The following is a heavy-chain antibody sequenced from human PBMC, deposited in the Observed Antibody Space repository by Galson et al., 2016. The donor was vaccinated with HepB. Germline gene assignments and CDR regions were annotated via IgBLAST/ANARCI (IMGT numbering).Heavy chain of an antibody. V-gene: IGHV3-30*03. D-gene: IGHD3-10*01. CDR1: GFKFSDYG. Sequence: SLRLSCAASGFKFSDYGMHWVRQAPGKGLEWVAAVAYNGYEKYYADSVKGRFTISRDNSKNTLYLQMNNLRAEDTAVYYCARGSDYYGSGNYMDFWGQGTTVTVSS. J-gene: IGHJ6*02. CDR2: VAYNGYEK. CDR3: ARGSDYYGSGNYMDF.